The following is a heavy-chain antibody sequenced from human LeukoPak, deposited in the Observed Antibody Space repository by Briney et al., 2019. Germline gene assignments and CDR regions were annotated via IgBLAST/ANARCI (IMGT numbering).Heavy chain of an antibody. V-gene: IGHV1-69*13. Sequence: SVMVSFKASGNTFTSYYIHWVRQAPGQGLEWMGGVIPIFGTANYAQNFQGRVTITADESTSTAYMELSSLRSEDTAVYYCAGSSYSSSFPFYYFDYWGQGTLVTVSS. CDR3: AGSSYSSSFPFYYFDY. D-gene: IGHD6-13*01. J-gene: IGHJ4*02. CDR2: VIPIFGTA. CDR1: GNTFTSYY.